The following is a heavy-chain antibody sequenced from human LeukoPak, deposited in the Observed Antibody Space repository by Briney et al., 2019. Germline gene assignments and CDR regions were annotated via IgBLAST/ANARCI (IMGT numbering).Heavy chain of an antibody. CDR1: GFSLSTSGVG. V-gene: IGHV2-5*02. CDR3: AHVVIDTMYNWFDP. D-gene: IGHD3-22*01. J-gene: IGHJ5*02. Sequence: SGPTLVNPTQTLTLTCTFSGFSLSTSGVGVGWIRQPPGKALEWLALIYWDDDKRYSPSLKSRLAITKDTSKNQVVLTMTNMDPVDTATYYCAHVVIDTMYNWFDPWGQGTLVTVSS. CDR2: IYWDDDK.